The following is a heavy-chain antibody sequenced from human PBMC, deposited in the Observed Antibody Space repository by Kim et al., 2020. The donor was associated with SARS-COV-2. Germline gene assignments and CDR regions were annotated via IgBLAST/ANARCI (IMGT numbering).Heavy chain of an antibody. CDR1: GGSFSGYY. D-gene: IGHD6-19*01. CDR2: INHSGST. CDR3: ARDHGLAVDETDY. J-gene: IGHJ4*02. V-gene: IGHV4-34*01. Sequence: SETLSLTCAVYGGSFSGYYWSWIRQPPGKGLEWIGEINHSGSTNYNPSLKSRVTISVDTSKNQFSLKLSSVTAADTAVYYCARDHGLAVDETDYWGQGTL.